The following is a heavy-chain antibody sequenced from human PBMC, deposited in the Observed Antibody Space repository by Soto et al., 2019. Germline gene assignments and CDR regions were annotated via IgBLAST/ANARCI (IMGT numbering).Heavy chain of an antibody. CDR3: ARSVRVQELDY. J-gene: IGHJ4*02. CDR1: GGTFSSYA. V-gene: IGHV1-69*01. D-gene: IGHD6-13*01. Sequence: QVQLVQSGAEVKKPESLVKVSCKAAGGTFSSYAISWLRQDPGQGLEWMGGIIPIFGTADSAQKFQGRVTLTADESTSTADMELSRLRSEDTAVYYCARSVRVQELDYWGQGTLVTVSS. CDR2: IIPIFGTA.